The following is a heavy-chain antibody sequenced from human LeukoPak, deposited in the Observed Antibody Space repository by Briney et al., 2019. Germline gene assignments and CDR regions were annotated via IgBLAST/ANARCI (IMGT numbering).Heavy chain of an antibody. J-gene: IGHJ4*02. Sequence: PGGSLRLSCAASGFTFSSYGMHWVRQAPGKGLEWVAVISYDGSNKYYADSVRGRFTTSRDNSKNTLYLQMNSLRAEDTAVYYCAKGYSGYDFSDYWGQGTLVTVSS. D-gene: IGHD5-12*01. CDR2: ISYDGSNK. CDR1: GFTFSSYG. V-gene: IGHV3-30*18. CDR3: AKGYSGYDFSDY.